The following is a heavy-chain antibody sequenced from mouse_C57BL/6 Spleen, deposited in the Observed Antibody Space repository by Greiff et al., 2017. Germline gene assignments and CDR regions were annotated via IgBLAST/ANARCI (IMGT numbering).Heavy chain of an antibody. CDR1: GYTFTSHW. CDR2: IFPGSGST. Sequence: VQLQQSGPELVRPGASVKISCKAPGYTFTSHWMQWVRQRPGQGLEWIGEIFPGSGSTYYNEKFKGKATLTVDTSTSTAYMQLSSLTSEDSAVYFCARSDGSSYEGAYWGQGTLVTVSA. CDR3: ARSDGSSYEGAY. V-gene: IGHV1-56*01. D-gene: IGHD1-1*01. J-gene: IGHJ3*01.